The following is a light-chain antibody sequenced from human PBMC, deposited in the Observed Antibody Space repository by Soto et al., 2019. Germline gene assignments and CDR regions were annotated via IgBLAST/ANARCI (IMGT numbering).Light chain of an antibody. V-gene: IGKV3-15*01. J-gene: IGKJ1*01. Sequence: EIVMPQSPAPLSVSPGERATLSCRASQSVNSNLAWYQQKPGQAPRLLIYGASSRATGIPARFSGSGSGTEFTLTITSLQSEDFAVYYCQQYNSWPRTFGQGTKVEIK. CDR2: GAS. CDR1: QSVNSN. CDR3: QQYNSWPRT.